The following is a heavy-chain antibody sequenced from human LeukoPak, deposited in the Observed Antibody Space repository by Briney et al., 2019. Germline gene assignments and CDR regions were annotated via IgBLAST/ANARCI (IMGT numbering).Heavy chain of an antibody. V-gene: IGHV4-61*02. CDR1: GGSISSGSYY. CDR3: ARSDYGMDV. CDR2: IYTSGST. Sequence: SETLSLTCTVSGGSISSGSYYWSWIRQPAGKGLEWIGRIYTSGSTNYNPSLKSRVTISVDTSKNQFSLKLSSVTAAVTAVYYCARSDYGMDVWGQGTTVTVSS. J-gene: IGHJ6*02.